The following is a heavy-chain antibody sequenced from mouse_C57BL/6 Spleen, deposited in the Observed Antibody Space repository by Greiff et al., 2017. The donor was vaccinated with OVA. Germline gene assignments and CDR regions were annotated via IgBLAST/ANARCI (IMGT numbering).Heavy chain of an antibody. CDR2: ISSGSSTI. V-gene: IGHV5-17*01. Sequence: DVKLVESGGGLVKPGGSLKLSCAASGFTFSDYGMHWVRQAPEKGLEWVAYISSGSSTIYYADTVKGRFTISRDNAKNTLFLQMTSLRSEDTAMYYCARGGGSSDYAMDYWGQGTSVTVSS. CDR1: GFTFSDYG. CDR3: ARGGGSSDYAMDY. J-gene: IGHJ4*01. D-gene: IGHD1-1*01.